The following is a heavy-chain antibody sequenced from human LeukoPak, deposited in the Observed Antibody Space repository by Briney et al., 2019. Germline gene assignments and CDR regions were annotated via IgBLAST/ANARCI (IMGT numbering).Heavy chain of an antibody. CDR1: GFTFSSYS. V-gene: IGHV3-48*01. CDR2: ISRTT. Sequence: PGGSLRLSCAASGFTFSSYSFNWVRQAPGKGLEWVSYISRTTSYADSVKGRFTISRDNAKSSLYLQMNSLRAEDTAVYYCARGTDYAFDVWGQGTMVTVSS. J-gene: IGHJ3*01. CDR3: ARGTDYAFDV.